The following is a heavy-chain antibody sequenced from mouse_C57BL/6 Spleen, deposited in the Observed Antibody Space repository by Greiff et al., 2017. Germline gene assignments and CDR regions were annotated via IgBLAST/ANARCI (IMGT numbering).Heavy chain of an antibody. Sequence: QVHVKQPGAELVRPGSSVKLSCKASGYTFTSYWMHWVKQRPIQGLEWIGNIDPSDSETHYNQKFKDKATLTVDKSSSTAYMQLSSLTSEDSAVYYCASYDGFAYWGQGTLVTVSA. J-gene: IGHJ3*01. CDR1: GYTFTSYW. CDR3: ASYDGFAY. D-gene: IGHD2-3*01. V-gene: IGHV1-52*01. CDR2: IDPSDSET.